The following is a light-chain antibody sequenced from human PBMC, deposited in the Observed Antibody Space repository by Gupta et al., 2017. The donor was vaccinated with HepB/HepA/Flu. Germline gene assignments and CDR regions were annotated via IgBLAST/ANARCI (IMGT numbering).Light chain of an antibody. CDR2: RSD. CDR3: AAWDDSLSGPV. J-gene: IGLJ1*01. V-gene: IGLV1-47*01. Sequence: QSVLTQPPSASGTPGQRVPISCSGSSSNFGSNYVYWYQQLPGTAPKVLIYRSDQRSSGVPDRFSGSKSGTSASLAISGLRSEDEADYYCAAWDDSLSGPVFGTGTKVTVL. CDR1: SSNFGSNY.